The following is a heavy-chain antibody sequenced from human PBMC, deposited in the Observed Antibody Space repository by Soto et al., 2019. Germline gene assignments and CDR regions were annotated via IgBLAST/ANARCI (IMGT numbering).Heavy chain of an antibody. V-gene: IGHV4-59*01. CDR3: ARSLYNWNYDPGFHLAY. CDR1: GGSISSYY. Sequence: SETLSLTCTVSGGSISSYYWSWIRQPPGKGLEWIGYIYYSGSTNYNPSLKSRVTISVDTSKNQFSLKLSSVTAADTAVYYCARSLYNWNYDPGFHLAYWGQGTLVLXSS. D-gene: IGHD1-7*01. J-gene: IGHJ4*02. CDR2: IYYSGST.